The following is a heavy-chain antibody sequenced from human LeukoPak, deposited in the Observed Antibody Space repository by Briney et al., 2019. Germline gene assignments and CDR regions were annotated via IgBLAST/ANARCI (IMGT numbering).Heavy chain of an antibody. D-gene: IGHD5-24*01. CDR2: IIPILGIA. CDR1: GGTFSSYA. J-gene: IGHJ4*02. CDR3: ASRDGYNGDY. Sequence: GASVKVSCKASGGTFSSYAISWVRQAPGQGLEWMGRIIPILGIANYAQKFQGRVTITADKSTSTAYMELSSLRSQDTAVYYCASRDGYNGDYWGQGTLVTVSS. V-gene: IGHV1-69*04.